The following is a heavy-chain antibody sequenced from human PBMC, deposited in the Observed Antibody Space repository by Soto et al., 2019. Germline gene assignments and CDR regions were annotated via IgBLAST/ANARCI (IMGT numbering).Heavy chain of an antibody. CDR2: IIPIFGTA. J-gene: IGHJ6*02. CDR3: ARDLGIGYSYGLYGMDV. V-gene: IGHV1-69*13. CDR1: GGTFSSYA. Sequence: RASVKVSCKASGGTFSSYAISWVRQAPGQGLEWMGGIIPIFGTANYAQKFQGRVTITADESTSTAYMELSSLRSEDTAVYYCARDLGIGYSYGLYGMDVWGQGTTVTVSS. D-gene: IGHD5-18*01.